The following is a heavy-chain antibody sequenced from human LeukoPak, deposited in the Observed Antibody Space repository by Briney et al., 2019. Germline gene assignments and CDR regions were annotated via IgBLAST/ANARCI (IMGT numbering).Heavy chain of an antibody. CDR3: ARGHPGYYYYGMDV. V-gene: IGHV1-2*04. CDR1: GYTFTGYY. J-gene: IGHJ6*02. CDR2: IDPNSGGT. Sequence: ASVKVSCKASGYTFTGYYMHWVRQAPGQGLEWMGWIDPNSGGTNYAQKFQGWVTMTRDTSISTAYMELSRLRSDDTAVYYCARGHPGYYYYGMDVWGQGTTVTVSS.